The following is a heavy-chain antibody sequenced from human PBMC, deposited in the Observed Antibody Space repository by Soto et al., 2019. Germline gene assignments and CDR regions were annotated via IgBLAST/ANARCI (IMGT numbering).Heavy chain of an antibody. CDR2: IIPILGIT. Sequence: QAHLMQSGAEVKKPGSSVKVSCKASGGTFSGYAISWVRQRPGRGLEWMGGIIPILGITSYAEKFQGRITLAADESTGTAFMDLRSLISEDTAVYYCVRDPRSITGTTSSEDFQYWGPGTLVSVSS. CDR3: VRDPRSITGTTSSEDFQY. J-gene: IGHJ1*01. CDR1: GGTFSGYA. V-gene: IGHV1-69*01. D-gene: IGHD1-20*01.